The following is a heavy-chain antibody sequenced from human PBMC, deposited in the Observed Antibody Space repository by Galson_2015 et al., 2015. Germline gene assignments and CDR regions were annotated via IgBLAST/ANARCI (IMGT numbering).Heavy chain of an antibody. Sequence: CAISGDSVSGTNVAWNWIRQSPSRGLEWLGRTYYTSRWYTNYAMSVTRRITISPDPSKNQFSLTLISLTAADTAVYYCARTGPPPWRSWFDSWGQGGLVTVSP. V-gene: IGHV6-1*01. CDR3: ARTGPPPWRSWFDS. J-gene: IGHJ5*01. CDR2: TYYTSRWYT. D-gene: IGHD3-16*01. CDR1: GDSVSGTNVA.